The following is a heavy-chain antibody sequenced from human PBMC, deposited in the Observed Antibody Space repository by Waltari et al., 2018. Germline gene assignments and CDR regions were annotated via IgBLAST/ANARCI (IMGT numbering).Heavy chain of an antibody. V-gene: IGHV3-23*04. CDR2: ISGSGGST. Sequence: EVQLVESGGGLVQPGGSLRLSCAASGFTFSSYAMSWVRQAPGKGLEWVSAISGSGGSTYCADSVKGLFTISRDNSKNTLYLQMNSLRAEDTAVYYWAKGGDTAMAADYWGQGTLVTVSS. CDR3: AKGGDTAMAADY. D-gene: IGHD5-18*01. CDR1: GFTFSSYA. J-gene: IGHJ4*02.